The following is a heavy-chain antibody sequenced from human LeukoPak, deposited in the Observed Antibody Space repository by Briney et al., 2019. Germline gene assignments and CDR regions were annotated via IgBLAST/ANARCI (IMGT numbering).Heavy chain of an antibody. CDR1: GGSISSYY. V-gene: IGHV4-4*07. Sequence: SETLSLTCTVSGGSISSYYWSWIRQPAGKGLEWIGRTYTSGSTNYNPSLKSRVTMSVDTSKNQFSLKLSSVTAADTAVYYCARDVTIFGVVPGDAFDIWGQGTMVTVSS. D-gene: IGHD3-3*01. J-gene: IGHJ3*02. CDR3: ARDVTIFGVVPGDAFDI. CDR2: TYTSGST.